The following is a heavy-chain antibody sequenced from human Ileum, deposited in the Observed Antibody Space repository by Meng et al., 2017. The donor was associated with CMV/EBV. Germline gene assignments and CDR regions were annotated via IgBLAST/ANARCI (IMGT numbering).Heavy chain of an antibody. CDR2: MSIGGAGT. D-gene: IGHD5-18*01. CDR1: GFTFNTYA. CDR3: AKGRNGYSFVFHDW. V-gene: IGHV3-23*01. J-gene: IGHJ4*02. Sequence: GESLKISCAASGFTFNTYAMSWVRQAAGKGLEWVSGMSIGGAGTYYADSVKGRFTISRDDSRNTLYLQMNSLRADDTAVYYCAKGRNGYSFVFHDWWGQGTLVTVSS.